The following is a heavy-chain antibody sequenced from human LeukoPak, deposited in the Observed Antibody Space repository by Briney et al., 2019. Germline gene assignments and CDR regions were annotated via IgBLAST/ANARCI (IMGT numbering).Heavy chain of an antibody. D-gene: IGHD3-22*01. CDR1: GFTFSSYG. CDR3: AKDGGLLYYYYYGIDV. V-gene: IGHV3-30*18. J-gene: IGHJ6*02. Sequence: GGSLRLSCAASGFTFSSYGMHWVRQAPGKGLEWVAVISYDGSNQYYADSVKGRFSISRDKSKNTLYLQMNSQRIEDTAVYYCAKDGGLLYYYYYGIDVWGQGTTVTVSS. CDR2: ISYDGSNQ.